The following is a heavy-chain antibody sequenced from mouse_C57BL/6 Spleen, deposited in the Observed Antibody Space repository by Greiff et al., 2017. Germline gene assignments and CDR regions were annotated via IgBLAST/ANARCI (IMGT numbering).Heavy chain of an antibody. CDR3: ARKTTVVPYYFDY. CDR2: IYPGDGDT. CDR1: GYAFSSSW. Sequence: VKLMESGPELVKPGASVKISCKASGYAFSSSWMNWVKQRPGKGLEWIGRIYPGDGDTNYNGKFKGKATLTADKSSSTAYMQLSSLTSEDSAVYFCARKTTVVPYYFDYWGQGTTLTVSS. V-gene: IGHV1-82*01. J-gene: IGHJ2*01. D-gene: IGHD1-1*01.